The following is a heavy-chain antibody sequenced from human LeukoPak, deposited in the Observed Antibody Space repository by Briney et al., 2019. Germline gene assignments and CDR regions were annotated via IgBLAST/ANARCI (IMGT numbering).Heavy chain of an antibody. D-gene: IGHD5-12*01. V-gene: IGHV3-21*01. CDR2: ISSSSSYI. CDR1: GFTFSSYS. J-gene: IGHJ4*02. Sequence: GGSLRLSCAASGFTFSSYSMNWVRQAPGKGLEWVSSISSSSSYIYYADSVKGRFTISRDNAKNSLYLQMNSLRAEDTAVYYCARDWDEYSGYIADWGQGTLVTVSS. CDR3: ARDWDEYSGYIAD.